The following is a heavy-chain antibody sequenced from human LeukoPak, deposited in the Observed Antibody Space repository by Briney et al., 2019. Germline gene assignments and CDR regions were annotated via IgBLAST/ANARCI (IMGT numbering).Heavy chain of an antibody. J-gene: IGHJ5*02. V-gene: IGHV3-53*01. Sequence: GGSLRLSCAASGFTVSSNYMSWVRQVPGKGLEWVSVIYSGGSTYYADSVKGRFTISRDNSKNTLYLQMNSLRAEDTAVYYCAGSSYGENWFDPWGQGALVTVSS. CDR3: AGSSYGENWFDP. D-gene: IGHD5-18*01. CDR2: IYSGGST. CDR1: GFTVSSNY.